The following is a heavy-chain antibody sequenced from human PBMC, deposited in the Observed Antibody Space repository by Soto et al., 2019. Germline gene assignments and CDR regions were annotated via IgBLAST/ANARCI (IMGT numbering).Heavy chain of an antibody. CDR3: AIDYSSRASAIRDY. D-gene: IGHD2-15*01. CDR2: ISGSGGST. CDR1: GFTFSSYA. V-gene: IGHV3-23*01. Sequence: GGSLRLSCAASGFTFSSYAMSWVRQAPGKGLEWVSAISGSGGSTYYADSVKGRFTISRDNSKNTLYLQMNSLRAEDTAVYYCAIDYSSRASAIRDYWGQGTLVTVSS. J-gene: IGHJ4*02.